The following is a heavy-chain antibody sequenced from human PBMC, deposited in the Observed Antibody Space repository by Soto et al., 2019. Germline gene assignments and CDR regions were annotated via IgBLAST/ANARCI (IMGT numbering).Heavy chain of an antibody. D-gene: IGHD3-16*01. CDR3: ASSVSGGWFDP. Sequence: SETLSLTCTVSGGSISSGDYYWSWIRQPPGKGLEWIGYIYYSGSTYYNPSLKSRVTISVDTSKNQFSLKLSSVTAADTAVYYCASSVSGGWFDPWGQGTLVTVSS. J-gene: IGHJ5*02. CDR1: GGSISSGDYY. V-gene: IGHV4-30-4*01. CDR2: IYYSGST.